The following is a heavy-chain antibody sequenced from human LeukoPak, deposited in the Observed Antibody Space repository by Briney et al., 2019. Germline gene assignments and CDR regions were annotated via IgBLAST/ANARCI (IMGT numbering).Heavy chain of an antibody. CDR3: AKDTGPIVGAPTDFQH. Sequence: GGSLRLSCAASGFTFDDYAMHWVRQAPGKGLEWVSGISWNSGSIGYADSVKGRFTISRDNAKNSLYLQMNSLRAEDTALYYCAKDTGPIVGAPTDFQHWGQGTLVTVSS. J-gene: IGHJ1*01. CDR2: ISWNSGSI. D-gene: IGHD1-26*01. V-gene: IGHV3-9*01. CDR1: GFTFDDYA.